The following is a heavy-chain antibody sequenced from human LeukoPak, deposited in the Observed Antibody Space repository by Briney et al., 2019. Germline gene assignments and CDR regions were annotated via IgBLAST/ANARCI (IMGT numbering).Heavy chain of an antibody. CDR1: GDSISNKNW. CDR3: ARDRDFTNSWAFDN. D-gene: IGHD2/OR15-2a*01. V-gene: IGHV4-4*02. CDR2: VFHDGTT. J-gene: IGHJ4*02. Sequence: ASETLSLTCAVSGDSISNKNWWNWVRQPPGKGLEWIAEVFHDGTTLYNPSLKSRVSISVDKSKNQFSLNLNSVTAADTAIYYCARDRDFTNSWAFDNWGQGTLVTVSS.